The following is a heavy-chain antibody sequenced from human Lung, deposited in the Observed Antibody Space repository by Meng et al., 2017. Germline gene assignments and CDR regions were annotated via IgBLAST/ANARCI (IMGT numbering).Heavy chain of an antibody. CDR3: ARGPTTMAHDFDY. V-gene: IGHV4-34*01. D-gene: IGHD4-11*01. CDR2: INHSGSI. CDR1: GGSFSDYY. J-gene: IGHJ4*02. Sequence: VQLPQWGAGLLKPSETLSLTCVVSGGSFSDYYWSWIRQPPGKGLEWIGEINHSGSINYNPSLESRATISVDTSQNNLSLKLSSVTAADSAVYYCARGPTTMAHDFDYWGQGTLVTVSS.